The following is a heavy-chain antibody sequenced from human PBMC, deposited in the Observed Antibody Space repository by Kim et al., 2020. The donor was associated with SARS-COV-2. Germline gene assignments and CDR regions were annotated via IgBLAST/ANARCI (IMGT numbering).Heavy chain of an antibody. D-gene: IGHD6-19*01. J-gene: IGHJ4*02. V-gene: IGHV3-64D*06. Sequence: GSTYYADSVKGRFTISRDNSKNTLYLQMSSLRAEDTAVYYCVKGWAGTTGYWGQGTLVTVSS. CDR2: GST. CDR3: VKGWAGTTGY.